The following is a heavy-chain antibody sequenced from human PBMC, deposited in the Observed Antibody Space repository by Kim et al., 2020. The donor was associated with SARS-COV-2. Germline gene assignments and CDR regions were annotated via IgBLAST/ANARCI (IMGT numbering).Heavy chain of an antibody. V-gene: IGHV4-31*03. CDR3: ARTNAGAFDP. J-gene: IGHJ5*02. Sequence: SETLSLTCTVSGGSISSGGYYWSWIRQHPGKGLEWIGYIYYSGSTYYNPSLKSRVTISVDTSKNQFSLKLSSVTAADTAVYYCARTNAGAFDPWGQGTLVTVSS. CDR2: IYYSGST. D-gene: IGHD2-8*01. CDR1: GGSISSGGYY.